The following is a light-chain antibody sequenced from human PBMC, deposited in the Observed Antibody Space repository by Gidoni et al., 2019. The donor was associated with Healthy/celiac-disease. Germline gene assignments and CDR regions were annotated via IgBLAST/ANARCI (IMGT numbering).Light chain of an antibody. CDR3: QQYGSSPLVT. J-gene: IGKJ3*01. V-gene: IGKV3-20*01. CDR2: GAS. Sequence: EIVLTQSPGTLSLSPGERATLSCRANQSVSSSYLAWYQQKPGQAPRLLIYGASSRATGIPDRFSGSGSGTDFTLTISRREPEDFAVYYCQQYGSSPLVTFGPGTKVDIK. CDR1: QSVSSSY.